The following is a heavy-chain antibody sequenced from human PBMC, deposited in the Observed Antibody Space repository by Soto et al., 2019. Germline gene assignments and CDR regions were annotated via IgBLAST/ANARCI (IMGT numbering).Heavy chain of an antibody. D-gene: IGHD6-13*01. V-gene: IGHV4-30-4*01. J-gene: IGHJ3*02. CDR3: ARYSSSWLNAFDI. Sequence: SETLSLTCTVSGGSISSGDYYWSWIRQPPGKGLEWIGYIYYSGSTYYNPSLKSRVTISVDTSKNQFSLKLSSVTAADTAVYYCARYSSSWLNAFDIWGQGTMVTVSS. CDR1: GGSISSGDYY. CDR2: IYYSGST.